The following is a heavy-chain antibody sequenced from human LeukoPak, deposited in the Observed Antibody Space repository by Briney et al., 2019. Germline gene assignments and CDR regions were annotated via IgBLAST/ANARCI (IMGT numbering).Heavy chain of an antibody. Sequence: SVKVSCKASGGTFSSYAISWVRQAPGQGLEWMGGIIPIFGTANYAQKFQGRVTITADRSTSTAYMELSSLRSEDTAVYYCARGPQSMVRGKGWFDPWGQGTLVTVSS. CDR1: GGTFSSYA. V-gene: IGHV1-69*06. J-gene: IGHJ5*02. D-gene: IGHD3-10*01. CDR2: IIPIFGTA. CDR3: ARGPQSMVRGKGWFDP.